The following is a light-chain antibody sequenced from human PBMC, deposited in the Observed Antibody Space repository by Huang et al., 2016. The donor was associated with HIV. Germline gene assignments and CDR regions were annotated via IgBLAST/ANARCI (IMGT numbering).Light chain of an antibody. CDR3: QQYNNWPPWT. J-gene: IGKJ1*01. CDR1: QTVSSN. Sequence: EIVMTQSPATLSVSPGERATLSCRASQTVSSNLAWYQQKPGQAPSLLIYGASTRATGIPARFRGSGAGTEFTLTISSQQSEDFAVYYCQQYNNWPPWTFGQGTKVEIK. CDR2: GAS. V-gene: IGKV3-15*01.